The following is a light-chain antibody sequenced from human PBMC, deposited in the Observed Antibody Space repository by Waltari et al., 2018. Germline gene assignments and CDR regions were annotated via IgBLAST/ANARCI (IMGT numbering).Light chain of an antibody. V-gene: IGLV2-14*03. CDR2: DVS. J-gene: IGLJ2*01. CDR3: SSYTTSFTLV. Sequence: QSALTQPASVSGSPGQSITISCTGTSRDVGGYNSVSWYQQPPGKAPNLMIADVSNRPSGISNRFSGTDSGNTAAMTISGLQAEDEAHYYCSSYTTSFTLVFGGGTKLTVL. CDR1: SRDVGGYNS.